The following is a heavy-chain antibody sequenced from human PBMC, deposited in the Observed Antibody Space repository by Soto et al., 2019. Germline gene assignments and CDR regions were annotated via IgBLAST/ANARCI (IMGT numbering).Heavy chain of an antibody. CDR1: GGSISSGDFY. D-gene: IGHD2-15*01. CDR2: ISYSGST. V-gene: IGHV4-30-4*01. CDR3: ARGGPTGGSYKFNWFDP. J-gene: IGHJ5*02. Sequence: SETLSLTCTVSGGSISSGDFYWSWIRQPPGRGLEWIGYISYSGSTYYNTSLKSRVTISVDTSKNQFSLKLNSVTAADTAVYYCARGGPTGGSYKFNWFDPWGQGTLVTVSS.